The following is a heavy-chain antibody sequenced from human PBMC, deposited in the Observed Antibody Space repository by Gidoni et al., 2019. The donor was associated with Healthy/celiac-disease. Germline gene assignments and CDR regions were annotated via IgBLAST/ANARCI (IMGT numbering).Heavy chain of an antibody. CDR3: ARGGLTVTTSKNWFFDL. D-gene: IGHD4-17*01. Sequence: QVQLVQSGAEVKKPGASVMVSCKASGYTFTDYYIHWGRQAPGQGLEWMGIINPRGGGTIYAQKFQGRVTMTRDTSTSTVYMGLSSLRSEDTAVYFGARGGLTVTTSKNWFFDLWGRGTLVTVSS. V-gene: IGHV1-46*01. CDR2: INPRGGGT. CDR1: GYTFTDYY. J-gene: IGHJ2*01.